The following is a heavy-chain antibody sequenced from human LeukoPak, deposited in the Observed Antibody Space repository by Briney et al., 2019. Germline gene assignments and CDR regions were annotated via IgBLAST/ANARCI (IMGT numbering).Heavy chain of an antibody. V-gene: IGHV1-46*01. CDR1: GHTFTSYY. Sequence: GASVKVSCKASGHTFTSYYMHWVRQAPGQGLEWMGIINPSGGSTSYAQKFQGRVTMTRDTSTSTVYMELSSLRSEDTAVYYCARDSGYDLRVLDYYGMDVWGQGTTVTVSS. J-gene: IGHJ6*02. CDR2: INPSGGST. CDR3: ARDSGYDLRVLDYYGMDV. D-gene: IGHD5-12*01.